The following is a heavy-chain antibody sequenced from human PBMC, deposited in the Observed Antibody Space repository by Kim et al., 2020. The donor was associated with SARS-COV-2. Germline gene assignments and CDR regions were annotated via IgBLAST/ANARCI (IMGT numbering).Heavy chain of an antibody. CDR1: GGSISSYY. V-gene: IGHV4-59*08. Sequence: SETLSLTCTVSGGSISSYYWSWIRQPPGKGLEWIGYIYYSGSTNYNPSLKSRVTISVDTSKNQFSLKLSSVTAADTAVYYCAKSSTSGGYMDVWGQGTTVTVS. CDR3: AKSSTSGGYMDV. CDR2: IYYSGST. D-gene: IGHD2-2*01. J-gene: IGHJ6*02.